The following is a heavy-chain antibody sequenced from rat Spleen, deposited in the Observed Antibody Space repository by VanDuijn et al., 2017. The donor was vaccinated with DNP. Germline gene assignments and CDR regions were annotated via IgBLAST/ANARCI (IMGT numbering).Heavy chain of an antibody. D-gene: IGHD4-3*01. J-gene: IGHJ4*01. Sequence: QVQLKESGPGLVQPSQTLSLTCTVAGFSLTSYNVHWVRQPPGKGLEWMGVSWKHGATRYNSALKSRLSFSKATSKSQVFLQLNSLQTEDTATYYCARDLIIRDTTSAMDAWGQGTSVTVSS. CDR1: GFSLTSYN. CDR3: ARDLIIRDTTSAMDA. V-gene: IGHV2-41*01. CDR2: SWKHGAT.